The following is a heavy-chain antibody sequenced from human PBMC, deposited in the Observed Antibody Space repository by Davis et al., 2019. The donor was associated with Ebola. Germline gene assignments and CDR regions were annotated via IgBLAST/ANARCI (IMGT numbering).Heavy chain of an antibody. J-gene: IGHJ2*01. Sequence: GGSLRLSCAASGFAFSSYSMNWVRQAPGKGLEWVAVISYDGSNKYYADSVKGRFTISRDNSKNTLYLQMNSLRAEDTAVYYCARDRGIVVVPWYFDLWGRGTLVTVSS. V-gene: IGHV3-30-3*01. D-gene: IGHD2-2*01. CDR1: GFAFSSYS. CDR2: ISYDGSNK. CDR3: ARDRGIVVVPWYFDL.